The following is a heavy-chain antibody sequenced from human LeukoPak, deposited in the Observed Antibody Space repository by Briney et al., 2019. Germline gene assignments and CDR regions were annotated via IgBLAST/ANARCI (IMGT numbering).Heavy chain of an antibody. CDR2: IHHSGHT. CDR3: ARYCGSTSCPFDY. D-gene: IGHD2-2*01. CDR1: GDSVISGTSF. J-gene: IGHJ4*02. Sequence: PSQTLSLTCTVSGDSVISGTSFWGWIRQHPGKGLEWVGYIHHSGHTYDNPSLQSRVIISMDKSKNQFSLKLNSVTAADTAVYYCARYCGSTSCPFDYWGQGALVTVSS. V-gene: IGHV4-31*03.